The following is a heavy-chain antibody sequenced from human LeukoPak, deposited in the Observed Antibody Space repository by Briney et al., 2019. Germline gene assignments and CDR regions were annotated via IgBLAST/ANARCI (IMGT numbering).Heavy chain of an antibody. CDR3: VRQAGVS. V-gene: IGHV3-7*01. CDR1: GFSINNYW. CDR2: IKGDGSEK. J-gene: IGHJ5*02. D-gene: IGHD6-19*01. Sequence: GGSLRLSCAASGFSINNYWMTWVRQAPGKGLECVANIKGDGSEKNYVDSVKGRFTISRDNAKNSLYLQMNSLRAEDTAVYYCVRQAGVSWGQGTLVTVSS.